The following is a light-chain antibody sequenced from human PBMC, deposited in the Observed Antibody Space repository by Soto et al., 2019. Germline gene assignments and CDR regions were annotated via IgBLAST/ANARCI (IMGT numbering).Light chain of an antibody. CDR2: GVS. V-gene: IGKV3-15*01. CDR1: QSVGPN. CDR3: HQYNNWPSWT. J-gene: IGKJ1*01. Sequence: EIVMTQSPANLSVSPGESATLSCRASQSVGPNLVWYQQKCGQAPRLLIYGVSTRATGVPARFSGSGSGTEFTPTISSLQHEDFAVYYCHQYNNWPSWTFGQGTKVDIK.